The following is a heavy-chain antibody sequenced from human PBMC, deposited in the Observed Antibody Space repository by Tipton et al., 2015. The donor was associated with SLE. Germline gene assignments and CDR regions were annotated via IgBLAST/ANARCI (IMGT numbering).Heavy chain of an antibody. Sequence: SGFTYSGYAMHWVRQAPGKGLEWVAFIRADGSNKDYADSVKGRFTISRDNSKNTLYLQMNRLRVEDTAVYYCAGGTGAYFDHWGQGTLATVSS. CDR1: GFTYSGYA. V-gene: IGHV3-30*02. D-gene: IGHD3-16*01. J-gene: IGHJ4*02. CDR2: IRADGSNK. CDR3: AGGTGAYFDH.